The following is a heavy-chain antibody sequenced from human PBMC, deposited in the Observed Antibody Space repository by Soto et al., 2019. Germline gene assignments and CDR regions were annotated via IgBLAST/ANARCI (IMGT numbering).Heavy chain of an antibody. D-gene: IGHD2-2*01. V-gene: IGHV4-39*01. Sequence: PSETLSLTCTVAGGSISSATYYWGWIRQPPGKGLEWIGTIYHTGSTFSNPSLKSRVTLSVDTSKNQFSLKLNSVTAADTALYFCSAAPNPSYFDFWGQGTLVTVSS. CDR2: IYHTGST. CDR1: GGSISSATYY. CDR3: SAAPNPSYFDF. J-gene: IGHJ4*02.